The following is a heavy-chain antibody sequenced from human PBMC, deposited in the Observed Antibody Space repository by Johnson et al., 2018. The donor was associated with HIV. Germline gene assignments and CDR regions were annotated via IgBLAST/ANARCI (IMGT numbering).Heavy chain of an antibody. V-gene: IGHV3-30*04. CDR1: GFTFSSYA. J-gene: IGHJ3*02. CDR2: ISYDGRSK. CDR3: AREGGTFYDSSGSLAFDI. Sequence: QMLLVESGGGVVQPGRSLRLSCAASGFTFSSYAMHWVRQAPGKGLEWVAVISYDGRSKYYADSVRGRLTISRDNSKNTVYLQMNSLRIEDTAVYYCAREGGTFYDSSGSLAFDIWGRGTAVDVSS. D-gene: IGHD3-22*01.